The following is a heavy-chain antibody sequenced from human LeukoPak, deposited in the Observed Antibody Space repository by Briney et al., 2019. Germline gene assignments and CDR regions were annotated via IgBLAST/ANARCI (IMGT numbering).Heavy chain of an antibody. Sequence: SETLSLTCAVYGGSFSGYYWSWVRQPPGKGLEWIGEINHSGSTNYNPSLKSRVTISVDTSKNQFSLKLSSVTAADTAVYYCARGKPRKDFDYWGQGTLVTVSS. CDR2: INHSGST. V-gene: IGHV4-34*01. J-gene: IGHJ4*02. CDR3: ARGKPRKDFDY. CDR1: GGSFSGYY.